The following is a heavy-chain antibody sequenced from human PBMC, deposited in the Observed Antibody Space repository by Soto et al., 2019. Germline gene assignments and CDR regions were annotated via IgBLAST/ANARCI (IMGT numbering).Heavy chain of an antibody. CDR1: GYTFTSYY. CDR3: ARDLSELSVDTARVELRYYYYYGMDV. D-gene: IGHD5-18*01. Sequence: GASVKVSCKASGYTFTSYYLHWARQAPGQGLEWMGIINPSGGSTSYAQKFQGRVTMTRDTCTSTVYMELSSLRSEDTAVYYCARDLSELSVDTARVELRYYYYYGMDVWVQGTTVTVSS. V-gene: IGHV1-46*01. CDR2: INPSGGST. J-gene: IGHJ6*02.